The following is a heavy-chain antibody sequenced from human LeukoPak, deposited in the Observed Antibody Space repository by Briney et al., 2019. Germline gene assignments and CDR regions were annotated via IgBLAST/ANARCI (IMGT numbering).Heavy chain of an antibody. V-gene: IGHV1-8*01. CDR3: ARGHTYCSSTSCYTDWFDP. D-gene: IGHD2-2*02. CDR1: GYTFTSYD. J-gene: IGHJ5*02. Sequence: ASVKVSCKASGYTFTSYDVNWVRQATGQGLEWMGWMNPNSGNTGYAQKFQGRVTMTRNTSISTAYMELSSLRSGDTAVYYCARGHTYCSSTSCYTDWFDPWGQGTLVTVSS. CDR2: MNPNSGNT.